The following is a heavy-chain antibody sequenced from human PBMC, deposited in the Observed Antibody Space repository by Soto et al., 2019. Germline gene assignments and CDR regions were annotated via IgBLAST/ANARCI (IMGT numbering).Heavy chain of an antibody. Sequence: QAQMQQSGPGLVKTSQTLSLTCAISGDRISSNSAAWNWIRQSPSRGLEWLGRTYYRSKWYNDYAVSVKSRITINPDTSKNQFALQLTSVTPEDTAVYYCARLNPGGDTASPVDYWGQGTLVTVSS. J-gene: IGHJ4*02. D-gene: IGHD3-16*01. V-gene: IGHV6-1*01. CDR2: TYYRSKWYN. CDR3: ARLNPGGDTASPVDY. CDR1: GDRISSNSAA.